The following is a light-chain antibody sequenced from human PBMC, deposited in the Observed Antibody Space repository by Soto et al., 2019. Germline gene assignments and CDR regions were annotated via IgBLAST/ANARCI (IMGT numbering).Light chain of an antibody. CDR3: QQYSGYPWT. V-gene: IGKV1-27*01. CDR1: QEINNY. J-gene: IGKJ1*01. CDR2: AAS. Sequence: DFQMTQSPSSLSASVGDRVIITCRASQEINNYLAWYQQKPGRAPNLLIYAASTLQSGVPSRFSGSGSGTDFTLTISSLQPEDVATYYCQQYSGYPWTFGQGTKVEIK.